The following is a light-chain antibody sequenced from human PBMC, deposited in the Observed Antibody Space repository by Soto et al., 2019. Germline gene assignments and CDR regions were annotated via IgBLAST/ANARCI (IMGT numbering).Light chain of an antibody. V-gene: IGKV3-11*01. J-gene: IGKJ5*01. CDR3: QQRSNWPIT. CDR2: DAS. CDR1: QRIFTSY. Sequence: EIAFTQSPATLSLSPGERATLSCRPSQRIFTSYLSWYQQKPGQAPRLLLYDASSTPTDIPARFSGSGAGTDFTLTISSLEPEDFALYYCQQRSNWPITFGQGTRLEIK.